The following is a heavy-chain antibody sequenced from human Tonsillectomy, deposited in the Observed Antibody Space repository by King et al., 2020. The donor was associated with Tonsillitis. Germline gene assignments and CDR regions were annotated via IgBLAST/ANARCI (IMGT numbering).Heavy chain of an antibody. CDR1: GGPFSSYA. J-gene: IGHJ4*02. D-gene: IGHD1-1*01. Sequence: QLVQSGAEVKKPGSSVKVSCKASGGPFSSYAISWVRQAPGQGLEWMGRIIPILGIANYAQKFQGRVTITADKSTSTAYMELSSLRSEDTAVYYCATPPTGTLPFFDYWGQGTLVTVSS. V-gene: IGHV1-69*04. CDR2: IIPILGIA. CDR3: ATPPTGTLPFFDY.